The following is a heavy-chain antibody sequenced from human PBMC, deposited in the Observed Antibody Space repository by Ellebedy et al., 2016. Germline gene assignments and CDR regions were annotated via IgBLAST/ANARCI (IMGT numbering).Heavy chain of an antibody. CDR1: GYSFTSYW. CDR3: ARMVGSRALRGDWFNP. V-gene: IGHV5-51*01. D-gene: IGHD1-26*01. CDR2: IYPGDSDT. J-gene: IGHJ5*02. Sequence: GESLKISXKGSGYSFTSYWIGWVRQMPGKGLEWMEIIYPGDSDTRYSPSFQGQVTISADKSISTAYLQWSSLKASDTAMYYCARMVGSRALRGDWFNPWGQGTLVTVSS.